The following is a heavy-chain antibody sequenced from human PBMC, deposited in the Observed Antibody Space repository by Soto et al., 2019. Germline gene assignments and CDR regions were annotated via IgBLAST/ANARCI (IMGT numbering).Heavy chain of an antibody. CDR2: IDTSGHST. CDR3: AKDSWYFDL. Sequence: GGSLRLSCEASGFVFTNFWMHWVRHVPGKGLVWVARIDTSGHSTNYAESVKGRFTISRDNARNTVSLQMNSLRVEDTGVYYCAKDSWYFDLWSQGSQVTVSS. V-gene: IGHV3-74*01. CDR1: GFVFTNFW. D-gene: IGHD6-13*01. J-gene: IGHJ4*02.